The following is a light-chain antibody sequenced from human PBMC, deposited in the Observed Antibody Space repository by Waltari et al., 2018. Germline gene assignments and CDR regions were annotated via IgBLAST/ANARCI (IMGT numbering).Light chain of an antibody. Sequence: EIVLTQSPATLSLSPGESATLSCRASQSVSHYFAWYQQEPGRAPRLPISDAFNRATGVPARFSGSGSGTDFTLIISSLEPEDFAVYYCQQRSSWPLTFGQGTRLDIK. V-gene: IGKV3-11*01. J-gene: IGKJ5*01. CDR2: DAF. CDR3: QQRSSWPLT. CDR1: QSVSHY.